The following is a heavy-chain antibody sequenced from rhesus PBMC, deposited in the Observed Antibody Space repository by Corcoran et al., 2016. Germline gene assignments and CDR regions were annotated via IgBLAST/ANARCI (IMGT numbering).Heavy chain of an antibody. CDR1: VYSISCVSG. V-gene: IGHV4-127*01. CDR2: IGGSSGST. Sequence: QVQLQESGPGLVKLSEPLSLTCAVSVYSISCVSGWSWCRQPPGKGLEWIGYIGGSSGSTNYNPSLKSRVTISKDTSKNQFSLKLSSVTAADTAVYYCARAGNTVTHRFNRFDVWGPGVLVTVSS. CDR3: ARAGNTVTHRFNRFDV. J-gene: IGHJ5-1*01. D-gene: IGHD4-23*01.